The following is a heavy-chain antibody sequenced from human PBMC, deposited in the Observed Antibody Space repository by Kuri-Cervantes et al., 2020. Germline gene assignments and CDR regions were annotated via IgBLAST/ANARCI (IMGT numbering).Heavy chain of an antibody. Sequence: GESLKISCAASGFTFGSYSMNWVRQAPGKGLEWVSSISSSSSYIYYADSVKGRFTISRDNAKNSLYLQMNSLRAEDTAVYYCARGDPVHFGGSYGYYYYGMDVWGQGTTVTVSS. CDR1: GFTFGSYS. D-gene: IGHD1-26*01. CDR3: ARGDPVHFGGSYGYYYYGMDV. CDR2: ISSSSSYI. V-gene: IGHV3-21*01. J-gene: IGHJ6*02.